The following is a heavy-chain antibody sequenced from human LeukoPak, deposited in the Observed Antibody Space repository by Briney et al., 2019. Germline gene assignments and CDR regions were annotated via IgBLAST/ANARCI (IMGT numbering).Heavy chain of an antibody. V-gene: IGHV1-8*03. CDR1: GYTFTSYD. CDR2: MNPNSGNT. Sequence: ASAKVSCKASGYTFTSYDINWVRQATGQGLEWMGWMNPNSGNTGYAQKFQGRVTITRNTSISTAYMELSSLRSEDTAVYYCARGELVPYYYYYMDVWGKGTTVTVSS. D-gene: IGHD6-6*01. J-gene: IGHJ6*03. CDR3: ARGELVPYYYYYMDV.